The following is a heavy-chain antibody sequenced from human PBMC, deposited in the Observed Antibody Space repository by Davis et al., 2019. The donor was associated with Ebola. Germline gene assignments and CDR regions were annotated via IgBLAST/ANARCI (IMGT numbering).Heavy chain of an antibody. CDR1: GFTFSDYY. Sequence: GESLKISCAASGFTFSDYYMSWIRQAPGKGLEWVSSISGSSNYIYYADSMKGRFTISRDNAKNSLSLQMNSLRAEDTAVYYCARDRLNAVAGVDYWGQGTLVTVSS. J-gene: IGHJ4*02. CDR2: ISGSSNYI. D-gene: IGHD6-19*01. CDR3: ARDRLNAVAGVDY. V-gene: IGHV3-11*06.